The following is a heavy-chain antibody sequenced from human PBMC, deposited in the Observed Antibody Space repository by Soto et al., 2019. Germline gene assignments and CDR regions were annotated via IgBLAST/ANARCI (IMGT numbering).Heavy chain of an antibody. CDR3: ARKANYYDSSGYIN. CDR2: IIPIFGTA. J-gene: IGHJ1*01. Sequence: QVQLVQSGAEVKKPGSSVKVSCKASGGTFSSYAISWVRQAPGQGLEWMGGIIPIFGTANYAQKFQGRVTITADESTSTAYMDLRSLRSEDTAVYYCARKANYYDSSGYINWGQGTLVTVSS. V-gene: IGHV1-69*01. CDR1: GGTFSSYA. D-gene: IGHD3-22*01.